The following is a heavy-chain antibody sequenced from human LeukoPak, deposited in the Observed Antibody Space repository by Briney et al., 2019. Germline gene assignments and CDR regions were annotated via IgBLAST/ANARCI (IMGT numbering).Heavy chain of an antibody. CDR3: AREGASGSYGMDV. J-gene: IGHJ6*02. Sequence: SETLSLTCTVSGGSISSYYWSWIRQPPGKGLEWIGYIYYSGSTNYNPSLKSRVTISVDTSKNQFSLKLSSVTAADTAVYYCAREGASGSYGMDVWGQGTTVTVSS. CDR1: GGSISSYY. V-gene: IGHV4-59*01. CDR2: IYYSGST. D-gene: IGHD6-25*01.